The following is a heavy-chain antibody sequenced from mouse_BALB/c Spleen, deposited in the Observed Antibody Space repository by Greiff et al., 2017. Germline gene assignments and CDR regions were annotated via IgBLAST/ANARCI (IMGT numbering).Heavy chain of an antibody. V-gene: IGHV5-12-2*01. D-gene: IGHD2-1*01. CDR1: GFTFSSYT. CDR2: ISNGGGST. CDR3: ARHGNYGAMDY. Sequence: EVMLVESGGGLVQPGGSLKLSCAASGFTFSSYTMSWVRQTPEKRLEWVAYISNGGGSTYYPDTVKGRFTISRDNAKNTLYLQMSSLKSEDTAMYYCARHGNYGAMDYWGQGTSVTVSS. J-gene: IGHJ4*01.